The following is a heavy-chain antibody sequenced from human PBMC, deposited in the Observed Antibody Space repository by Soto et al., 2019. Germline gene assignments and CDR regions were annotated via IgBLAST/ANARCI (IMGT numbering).Heavy chain of an antibody. CDR1: GFTFSSYW. CDR2: INSDGSST. Sequence: EVQLVESGGGLVQPGGSLRLSCAASGFTFSSYWMHWVRQAPGKGLVWVSRINSDGSSTSYADSVKGRFTISRDNAKNTLYLQMNSLRSEDTAVYYCARERIDLYYYDSSGAFDIWGQGTMVTVSS. V-gene: IGHV3-74*01. J-gene: IGHJ3*02. D-gene: IGHD3-22*01. CDR3: ARERIDLYYYDSSGAFDI.